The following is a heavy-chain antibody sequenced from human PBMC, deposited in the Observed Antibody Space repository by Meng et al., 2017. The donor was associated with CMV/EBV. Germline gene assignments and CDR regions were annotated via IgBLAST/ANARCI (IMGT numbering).Heavy chain of an antibody. Sequence: QLQLQESGPGLVKPSETLSLTCTVSGGSISSSSYYWGWIRQSPGKGLEWIGSIYYSGSTYYNPSLKSRVTISVDTSKNQFSLKLSSVTAADTAVYYCARVTSRVAGAFDYWGQGTLVTVSS. V-gene: IGHV4-39*07. D-gene: IGHD1-14*01. CDR3: ARVTSRVAGAFDY. J-gene: IGHJ4*02. CDR2: IYYSGST. CDR1: GGSISSSSYY.